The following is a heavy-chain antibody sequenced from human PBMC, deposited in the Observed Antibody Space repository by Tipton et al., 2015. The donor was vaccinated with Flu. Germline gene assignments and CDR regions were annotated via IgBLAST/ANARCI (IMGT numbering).Heavy chain of an antibody. V-gene: IGHV4-59*01. CDR1: GGPISSYY. CDR2: IYYSGST. CDR3: ARRKHDYGLDY. J-gene: IGHJ4*02. D-gene: IGHD4-17*01. Sequence: TLSLTCTVSGGPISSYYWSWIRQPPGKGLEWIGYIYYSGSTHYNPSLKSRVTISVDTSKNQFSLKLSSVTAADTAVYYCARRKHDYGLDYWGQGTLVTVSS.